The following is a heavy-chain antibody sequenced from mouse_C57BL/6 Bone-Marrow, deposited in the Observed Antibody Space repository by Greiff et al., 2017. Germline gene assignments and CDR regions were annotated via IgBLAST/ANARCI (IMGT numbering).Heavy chain of an antibody. Sequence: QVQLQQPGAELVMPGASVKLSCKASGYTFTSYWMHWVKQRPGQGLERIGEIDPSDSYTNYNQKFKGKSTLTVDKSSSTAYMQLSSLTSEDSAVYYCARWVFITTVVTLDYFDYWGQGTTLTVSS. CDR2: IDPSDSYT. V-gene: IGHV1-69*01. CDR3: ARWVFITTVVTLDYFDY. CDR1: GYTFTSYW. J-gene: IGHJ2*01. D-gene: IGHD1-1*01.